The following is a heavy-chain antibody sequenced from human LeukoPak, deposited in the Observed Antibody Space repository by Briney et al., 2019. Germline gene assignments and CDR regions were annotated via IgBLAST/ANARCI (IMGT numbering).Heavy chain of an antibody. V-gene: IGHV4-59*08. CDR1: GGSISSYY. D-gene: IGHD2-15*01. CDR2: IYYSGST. CDR3: ATVPRSGGDAFDI. Sequence: SETLSLTCTVSGGSISSYYWSWIRQPPGKGLEWIGYIYYSGSTNYNPSLKSRVTISVDTSKNQFSLKLSSVTAADTAVYYCATVPRSGGDAFDIWGQGTMVTVSS. J-gene: IGHJ3*02.